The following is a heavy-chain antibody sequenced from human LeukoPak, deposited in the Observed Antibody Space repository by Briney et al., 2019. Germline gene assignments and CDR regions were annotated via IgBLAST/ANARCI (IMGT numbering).Heavy chain of an antibody. CDR3: ASGYYESSGYYYPFDY. Sequence: PSETLPLTCTVSGGPISSSSYYWGWIRQPPGKGLEWIGSIYYSGSTYYNPSLKSRVTISVDTSKNQFSLKLSSVTAADTAVYYCASGYYESSGYYYPFDYWGQGTLVTVYS. J-gene: IGHJ4*02. V-gene: IGHV4-39*01. D-gene: IGHD3-22*01. CDR2: IYYSGST. CDR1: GGPISSSSYY.